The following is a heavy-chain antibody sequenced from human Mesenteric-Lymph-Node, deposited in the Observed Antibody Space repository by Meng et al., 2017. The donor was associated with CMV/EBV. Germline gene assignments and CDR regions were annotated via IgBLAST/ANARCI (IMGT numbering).Heavy chain of an antibody. CDR3: AQTASDFWTGYYGNWFDP. Sequence: TFTGYDTNWGRQATGQGLEWMGWMDPNSGKTSYAQKFQGRVTMTRKTSISTAYRERRNLKSEDTAVYFCAQTASDFWTGYYGNWFDPWGQGTLVTVSS. D-gene: IGHD3/OR15-3a*01. V-gene: IGHV1-8*01. CDR2: MDPNSGKT. CDR1: TFTGYD. J-gene: IGHJ5*02.